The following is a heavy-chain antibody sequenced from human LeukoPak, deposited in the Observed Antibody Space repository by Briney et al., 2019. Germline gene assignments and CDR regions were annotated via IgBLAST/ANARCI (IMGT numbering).Heavy chain of an antibody. CDR3: ASGYSSSWYSADFDY. CDR2: IYSGGST. CDR1: GFTVSSNY. J-gene: IGHJ4*02. D-gene: IGHD6-13*01. Sequence: GGSLRLSCAASGFTVSSNYMSWVRQAPGKGLEWVSVIYSGGSTYYADSVKGRFTISRDNSENTLYLQMSSLRAKDTAVYYCASGYSSSWYSADFDYWGQGTLVTVFS. V-gene: IGHV3-66*01.